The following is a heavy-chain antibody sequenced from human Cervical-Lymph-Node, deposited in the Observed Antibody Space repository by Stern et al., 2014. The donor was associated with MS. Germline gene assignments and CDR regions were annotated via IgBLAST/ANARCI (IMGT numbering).Heavy chain of an antibody. J-gene: IGHJ4*02. Sequence: QVQLVESGGGVVQPGRSLRLSCVASGLTLNNSGMHWVRQAPGKGLEWVAVMSYDGTNKCYADSVKGRFTIARDNSKNTLYLQMDSLRPEDTALYYCAKDPRGIFGVIIPYFSFWGQGTQVTVSS. CDR2: MSYDGTNK. V-gene: IGHV3-30*18. D-gene: IGHD3-3*01. CDR1: GLTLNNSG. CDR3: AKDPRGIFGVIIPYFSF.